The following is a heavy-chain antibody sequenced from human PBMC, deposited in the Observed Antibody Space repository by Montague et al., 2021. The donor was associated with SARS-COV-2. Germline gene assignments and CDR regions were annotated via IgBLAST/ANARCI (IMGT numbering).Heavy chain of an antibody. V-gene: IGHV4-34*01. Sequence: SETLYLTCAVYGGSFSGYYWSWIRQPPGKGLEWIGEINHSGSTNXXPSLKSRVTISVDTSKNQFSLKLGSVTAADTAVYYCARGRLILLWFGELLSGGDYYGMDVWGQGTTVTVSS. CDR3: ARGRLILLWFGELLSGGDYYGMDV. CDR1: GGSFSGYY. J-gene: IGHJ6*02. CDR2: INHSGST. D-gene: IGHD3-10*01.